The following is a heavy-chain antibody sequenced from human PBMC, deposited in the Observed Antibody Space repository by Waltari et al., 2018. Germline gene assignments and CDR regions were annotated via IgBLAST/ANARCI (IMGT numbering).Heavy chain of an antibody. Sequence: QVQLQESGPGLLKPSETLSLSCTVSGGSLNGYYWSWIRQPAGEGLEWVGRIYPSGITNYNPSLKSRVTMSVDTSRHQFSLKLTSVTGADTAIYYCARSIVVVPAANYYYYYYYMDVWGKGTTVTISS. J-gene: IGHJ6*03. V-gene: IGHV4-4*07. CDR2: IYPSGIT. D-gene: IGHD2-2*01. CDR1: GGSLNGYY. CDR3: ARSIVVVPAANYYYYYYYMDV.